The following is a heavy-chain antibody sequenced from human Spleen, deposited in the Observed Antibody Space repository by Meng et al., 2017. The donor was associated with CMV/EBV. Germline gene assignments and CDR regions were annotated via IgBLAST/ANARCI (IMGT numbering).Heavy chain of an antibody. CDR3: AREGYDFWSGYYY. V-gene: IGHV4-34*09. J-gene: IGHJ4*02. CDR2: INHSGST. CDR1: GGSFSGYY. Sequence: QVQLQESGPGLVQPSQTPSLTCDVYGGSFSGYYWSWIRQPPGKGLEWIGEINHSGSTNYNPSLKSRVTISVDTSKNQFSLKLSSVTAADTAVYYCAREGYDFWSGYYYWGQGTLVTVSS. D-gene: IGHD3-3*01.